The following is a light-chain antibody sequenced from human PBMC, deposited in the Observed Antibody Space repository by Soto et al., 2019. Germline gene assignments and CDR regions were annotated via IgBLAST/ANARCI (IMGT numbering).Light chain of an antibody. CDR1: QSVNSD. CDR2: DAS. CDR3: QQRSNWPPPT. V-gene: IGKV3-11*01. J-gene: IGKJ5*01. Sequence: EIVMTQSPATLSVSPGEGATLSCRASQSVNSDLAWYQQKPGQAPRLLIYDASNRATGIPARFSGSGSGTDFTLTISSLEPEDFAVYYCQQRSNWPPPTFGQGTRLEIK.